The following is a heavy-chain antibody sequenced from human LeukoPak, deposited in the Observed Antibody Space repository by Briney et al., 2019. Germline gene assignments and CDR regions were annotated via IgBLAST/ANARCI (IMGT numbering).Heavy chain of an antibody. CDR2: INHSGST. CDR1: GGSFSGYY. CDR3: ARGLRVDP. Sequence: SETLSLTCAVYGGSFSGYYWSWIRQPPGKGLEWIGEINHSGSTNYNPSLKSRVTISVDTSKNQFSLKLSSVTAADTAVYYCARGLRVDPWGQGTLGTVSS. V-gene: IGHV4-34*01. J-gene: IGHJ5*02.